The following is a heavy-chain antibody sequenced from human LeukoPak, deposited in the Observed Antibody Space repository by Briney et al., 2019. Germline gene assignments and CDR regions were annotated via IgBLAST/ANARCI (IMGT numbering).Heavy chain of an antibody. Sequence: ASVKVSCKASGYTFTSYGISWVRQAPGQGLEWMGWISAYNGNTNYAQKLQGRVTMTTDTSTSTAYMELRSLRSEDTAVYYCARDHLMTPHYYYGMDVWGQGTTVTVSS. V-gene: IGHV1-18*01. CDR1: GYTFTSYG. CDR3: ARDHLMTPHYYYGMDV. CDR2: ISAYNGNT. D-gene: IGHD3-16*01. J-gene: IGHJ6*02.